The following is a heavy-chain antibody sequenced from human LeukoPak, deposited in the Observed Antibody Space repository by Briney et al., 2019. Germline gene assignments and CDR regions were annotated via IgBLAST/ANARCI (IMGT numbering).Heavy chain of an antibody. J-gene: IGHJ4*02. Sequence: PGGSLRLSCAASGFTFSTYSMNWVRQAPGKGLEWVSCISSSSGSIYYADSVKGRFTTSRDNARNSLYLQMNSLRAEDTAVYYCAREVPWAVTTTLFDYWGQGILVSVSS. CDR1: GFTFSTYS. V-gene: IGHV3-21*01. CDR2: ISSSSGSI. D-gene: IGHD4-17*01. CDR3: AREVPWAVTTTLFDY.